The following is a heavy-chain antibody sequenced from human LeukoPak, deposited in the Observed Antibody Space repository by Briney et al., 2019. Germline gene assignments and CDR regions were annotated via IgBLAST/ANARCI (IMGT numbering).Heavy chain of an antibody. J-gene: IGHJ4*02. CDR2: IYYSGST. V-gene: IGHV4-39*01. CDR1: GGSISSSSYY. D-gene: IGHD3-3*01. Sequence: KPSETLSLTCTVSGGSISSSSYYWGWIRQPPGKGLEWIGSIYYSGSTYYNPSLKSRVTISVDTSKNQFSLKLSSVTAADTAVYYCASTIFGVVIMSFYFDYRGQGTLVTVSS. CDR3: ASTIFGVVIMSFYFDY.